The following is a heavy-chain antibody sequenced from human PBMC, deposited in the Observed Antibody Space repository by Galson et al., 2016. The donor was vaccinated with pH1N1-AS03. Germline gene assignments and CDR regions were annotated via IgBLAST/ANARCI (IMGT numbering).Heavy chain of an antibody. D-gene: IGHD5/OR15-5a*01. CDR1: GFSFRSYA. Sequence: SLRLSCAASGFSFRSYALSWVRQAPGKGLEWVSGISGSGEMTFYADSVKGRFTISRDTSRNTVYLQMNSLSAEDTAVYICAKDYTGSNWVYNWYFHFWGRGTLVTVSS. J-gene: IGHJ2*01. CDR2: ISGSGEMT. CDR3: AKDYTGSNWVYNWYFHF. V-gene: IGHV3-23*01.